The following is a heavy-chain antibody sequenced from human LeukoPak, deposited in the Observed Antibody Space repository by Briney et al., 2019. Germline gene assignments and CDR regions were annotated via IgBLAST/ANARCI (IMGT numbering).Heavy chain of an antibody. J-gene: IGHJ5*02. D-gene: IGHD6-19*01. CDR2: INAGNGNT. CDR3: ARSKYLQWLASYNWFDP. Sequence: ASVKVSCKASGYTFTSYAMHWVRRAPGQRLEWMGWINAGNGNTKYSQKFQGRVTITRDTSASTAYMELSSLRSEDTAVYYCARSKYLQWLASYNWFDPWGQGTLVTVSS. V-gene: IGHV1-3*01. CDR1: GYTFTSYA.